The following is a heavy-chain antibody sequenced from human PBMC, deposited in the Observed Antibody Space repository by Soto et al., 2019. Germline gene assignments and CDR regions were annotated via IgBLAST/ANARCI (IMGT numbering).Heavy chain of an antibody. CDR2: INAGNGNT. V-gene: IGHV1-3*05. D-gene: IGHD6-19*01. Sequence: QVQLVQSGAEEKKPGASVKVSCKASGYTFTSYAMHWVRQAPGQRLEWMGWINAGNGNTKYSQKFQGRVTITRDTSASTAYMELSSLRSEDTAVYYCARDTDLFSGWRYHYYGMDVWGQGTTVTVSS. J-gene: IGHJ6*02. CDR3: ARDTDLFSGWRYHYYGMDV. CDR1: GYTFTSYA.